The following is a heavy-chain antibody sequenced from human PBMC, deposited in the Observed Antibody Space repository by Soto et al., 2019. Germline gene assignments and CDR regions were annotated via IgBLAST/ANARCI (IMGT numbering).Heavy chain of an antibody. CDR2: VYYSGTT. D-gene: IGHD1-26*01. J-gene: IGHJ4*02. CDR1: GGSIRNGDYY. V-gene: IGHV4-30-4*01. CDR3: VTVNLVGAAYYFDY. Sequence: SETLSLTCTVSGGSIRNGDYYWGWIRQPPGKGLEWIGYVYYSGTTYSHPSLNSRVSISVDTSENQFSLRLTSVTAADTAVYYCVTVNLVGAAYYFDYWGPGTLVTVS.